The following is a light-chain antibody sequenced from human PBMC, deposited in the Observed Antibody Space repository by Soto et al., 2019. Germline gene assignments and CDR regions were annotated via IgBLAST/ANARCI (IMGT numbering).Light chain of an antibody. V-gene: IGLV1-47*01. CDR3: AAWDDSLGSHAV. J-gene: IGLJ7*01. CDR1: SSNIGINY. CDR2: RNS. Sequence: SALTQPPSASGNPGQTVTISCSGSSSNIGINYVYWYQQLPGTAPKLLIYRNSQRPSGIPDRFSGSKSGTSASLAISGLRSEDEADYYCAAWDDSLGSHAVFGGGTQLTVL.